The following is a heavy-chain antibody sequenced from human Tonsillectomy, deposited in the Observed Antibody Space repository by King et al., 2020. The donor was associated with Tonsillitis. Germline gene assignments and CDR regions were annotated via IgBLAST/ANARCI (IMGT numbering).Heavy chain of an antibody. Sequence: VQLVESGGGVVQPGGSLRLSCAASGFTFRSYGMHWVRQAPGKGLEWVAFIWYDGSDKYYPDSVKGRFFISRDNSKNTLYLQMNSLRAEDTAVYYCAKVGSQGFCTTSSCYGYYFEYWGRGTLVTVSS. D-gene: IGHD2-8*01. CDR3: AKVGSQGFCTTSSCYGYYFEY. CDR2: IWYDGSDK. V-gene: IGHV3-30*02. CDR1: GFTFRSYG. J-gene: IGHJ4*02.